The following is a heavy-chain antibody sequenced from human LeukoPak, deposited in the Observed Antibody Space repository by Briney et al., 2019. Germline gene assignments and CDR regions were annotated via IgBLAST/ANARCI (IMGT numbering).Heavy chain of an antibody. J-gene: IGHJ3*02. Sequence: PGGSLRLSCAASGFTFSSYAMSWVRQAPGKGLEWVSAISGSGGSTYYADSVKGRFTISRDNSKNTLYLQMNSLRAEDTAVYDCAKDFPHYYDSRGPDAFDIWGQGTMVTVSS. CDR1: GFTFSSYA. V-gene: IGHV3-23*01. D-gene: IGHD3-22*01. CDR2: ISGSGGST. CDR3: AKDFPHYYDSRGPDAFDI.